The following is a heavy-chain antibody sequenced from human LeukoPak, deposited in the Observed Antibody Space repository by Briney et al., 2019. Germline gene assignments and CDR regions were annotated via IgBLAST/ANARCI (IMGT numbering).Heavy chain of an antibody. CDR2: ISGSGGST. Sequence: GGSLRLSCVVSGFTFSSYAMSWVRQAPGKGLEWVSGISGSGGSTYYADSVKGRFTISRDNTKNTLYLQMNSLRAEDTAVYYCAKDRHAPGRYCSSTSCFLFDSWGQGTLVTVSS. V-gene: IGHV3-23*01. CDR1: GFTFSSYA. D-gene: IGHD2-2*01. CDR3: AKDRHAPGRYCSSTSCFLFDS. J-gene: IGHJ5*01.